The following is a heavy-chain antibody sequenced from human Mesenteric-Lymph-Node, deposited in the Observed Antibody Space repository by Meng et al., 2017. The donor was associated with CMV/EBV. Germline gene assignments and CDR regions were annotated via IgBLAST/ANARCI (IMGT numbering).Heavy chain of an antibody. J-gene: IGHJ4*02. CDR3: ARLRRPTWSPFDN. V-gene: IGHV3-11*01. CDR2: ISSSGSTI. Sequence: GGSLRLSCAASGFTFSDYYMSWIRQAPGKGLEWVSYISSSGSTIYYADSVKGRFTISRDNAKNSLYLQMNSLRAEDTAVYYCARLRRPTWSPFDNWGQGTLVTVSS. CDR1: GFTFSDYY.